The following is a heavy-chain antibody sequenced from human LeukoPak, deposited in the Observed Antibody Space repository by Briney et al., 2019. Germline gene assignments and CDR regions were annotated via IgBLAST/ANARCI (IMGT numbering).Heavy chain of an antibody. CDR3: ARDGVGELKDFDY. D-gene: IGHD3-16*01. J-gene: IGHJ4*02. CDR1: GYTFTSYY. Sequence: ASVTVSCTASGYTFTSYYMHWVRQAPGQGLEWMGIINPSGGSTSYAQKFQGRVTMTRDTSTSTVCMELSSLRSEDTAVYYCARDGVGELKDFDYWGQGTLVTVSS. V-gene: IGHV1-46*01. CDR2: INPSGGST.